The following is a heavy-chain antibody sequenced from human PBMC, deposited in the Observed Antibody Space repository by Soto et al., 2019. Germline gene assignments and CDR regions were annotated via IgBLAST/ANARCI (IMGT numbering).Heavy chain of an antibody. D-gene: IGHD3-9*01. Sequence: ASVKVSCKASGYTFTGYYMHWARQAPGQGLEWMGWINPNSGGTNYAQKFQGWVTMTRDTSISTAYMELSRLRSDDTAVYYCARDREYYDILTGYHNYYYYGMDVWGQGTTVTVSS. V-gene: IGHV1-2*04. J-gene: IGHJ6*02. CDR3: ARDREYYDILTGYHNYYYYGMDV. CDR1: GYTFTGYY. CDR2: INPNSGGT.